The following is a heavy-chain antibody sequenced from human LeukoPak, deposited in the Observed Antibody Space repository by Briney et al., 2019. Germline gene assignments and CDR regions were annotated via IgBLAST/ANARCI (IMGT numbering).Heavy chain of an antibody. CDR3: ARDVSGDGFGSFDH. CDR2: IYVNYYSGGGP. CDR1: GISVSSHH. J-gene: IGHJ4*02. D-gene: IGHD5-24*01. V-gene: IGHV3-66*01. Sequence: PGGSLRLSCAVSGISVSSHHMNWVRQAPGKGLEWASVIYVNYYSGGGPYYADSVKGRFTTSSDSSKSTLYLQMNSLRVEDTAVYYCARDVSGDGFGSFDHWGRGILVTVSS.